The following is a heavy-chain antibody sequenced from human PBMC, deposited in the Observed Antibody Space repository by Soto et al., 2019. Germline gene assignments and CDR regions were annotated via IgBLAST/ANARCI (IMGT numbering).Heavy chain of an antibody. J-gene: IGHJ6*02. V-gene: IGHV4-4*02. CDR2: IYHSGST. CDR3: ARTGATVYYYYYGMDV. D-gene: IGHD1-26*01. Sequence: SETLSLTCAVSGGSISSSNWCSWVRQPPGKGLEWIGEIYHSGSTNYNPSLKSRVTISVDKSKNQFSLKLSSVTAADTAVYYCARTGATVYYYYYGMDVWGQGTTVTVSS. CDR1: GGSISSSNW.